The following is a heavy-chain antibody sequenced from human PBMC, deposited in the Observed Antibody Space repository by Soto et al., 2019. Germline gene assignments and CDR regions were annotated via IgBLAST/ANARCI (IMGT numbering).Heavy chain of an antibody. CDR2: ISGSGGST. CDR1: GFTFSSYA. Sequence: EVQLLESGGGLVQPGGSLRLSCAASGFTFSSYAMSWVRQAPGKGLEWVSAISGSGGSTYYADSVKGRFTISRDNYKNKLYLQMNSLRAEDTAVYYCAKGHLIVGVDSRNSVGAYFQHWGQGTLVTVSS. D-gene: IGHD2-15*01. V-gene: IGHV3-23*01. CDR3: AKGHLIVGVDSRNSVGAYFQH. J-gene: IGHJ1*01.